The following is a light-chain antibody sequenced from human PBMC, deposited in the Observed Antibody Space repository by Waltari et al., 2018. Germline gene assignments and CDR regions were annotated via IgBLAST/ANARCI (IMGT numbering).Light chain of an antibody. V-gene: IGKV2-30*02. CDR3: MQGTHFPPYS. CDR2: EVS. Sequence: DVMMTQSPLSLPITPGQPASMTCRSSQSLLHRNGNTYLSWFLQKPGQPPRRLIYEVSNRDSGVPDRFSGSGAGTDFTLKISRVEAEDVGVYYCMQGTHFPPYSFGRGTKVEIK. CDR1: QSLLHRNGNTY. J-gene: IGKJ2*03.